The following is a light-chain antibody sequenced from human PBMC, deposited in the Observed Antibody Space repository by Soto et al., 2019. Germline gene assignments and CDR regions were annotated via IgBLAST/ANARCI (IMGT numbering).Light chain of an antibody. CDR1: QGIGSY. CDR3: PQLNSYPRT. CDR2: PAS. J-gene: IGKJ1*01. Sequence: DIQLTQSPSFLSASVGDRVTITCRASQGIGSYLAWYQQKPGKAPILLIYPASTLQSGVPSRFSGSGSGTEFTLTISSLQPEDFAAYYCPQLNSYPRTFGQVTKVDIK. V-gene: IGKV1-9*01.